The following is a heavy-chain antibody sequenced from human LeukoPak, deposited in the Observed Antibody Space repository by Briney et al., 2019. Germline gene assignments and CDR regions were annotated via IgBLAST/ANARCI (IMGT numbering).Heavy chain of an antibody. Sequence: GASVKVSCKASGYTFTSYYMHWVRQAPGQGLEWMGIINPSGGSTSYAQKFQGRVTMTRDMSTSTVYMELSNLRSEDTAVYYCVRFLEWLNAFDIWGQGTMVTVSS. CDR3: VRFLEWLNAFDI. J-gene: IGHJ3*02. CDR1: GYTFTSYY. CDR2: INPSGGST. V-gene: IGHV1-46*03. D-gene: IGHD3-3*01.